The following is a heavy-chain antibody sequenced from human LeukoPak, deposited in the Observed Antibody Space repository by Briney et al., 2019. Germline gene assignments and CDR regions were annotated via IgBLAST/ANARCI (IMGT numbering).Heavy chain of an antibody. CDR3: ARLVVVPAAIYWFDP. D-gene: IGHD2-2*01. V-gene: IGHV3-11*01. CDR1: GFTFSDYY. J-gene: IGHJ5*02. Sequence: GGSLRLSCAASGFTFSDYYMSWIRQAPGKGLEWVSYISSSGSTIYYADSVKGRFTISRDNAKNSLYLQMNSLRAEDTAVYYCARLVVVPAAIYWFDPWGQGTLVTVSS. CDR2: ISSSGSTI.